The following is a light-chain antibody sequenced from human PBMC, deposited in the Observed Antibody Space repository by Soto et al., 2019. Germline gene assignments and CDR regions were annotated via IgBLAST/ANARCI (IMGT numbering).Light chain of an antibody. J-gene: IGKJ4*01. CDR1: QSVLSTSNNKNY. Sequence: EIVMTQSPDSLAVSLGERATINCKSSQSVLSTSNNKNYLAWYQQKPSQPPKLLIYWATTRESGVPDRFRGSGSEPDFTLTITSLQAEDVAVYYCQQYYNFPPLTFGGGTKVEIK. V-gene: IGKV4-1*01. CDR3: QQYYNFPPLT. CDR2: WAT.